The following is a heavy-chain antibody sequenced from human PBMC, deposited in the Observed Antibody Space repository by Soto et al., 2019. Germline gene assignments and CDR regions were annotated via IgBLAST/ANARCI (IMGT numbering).Heavy chain of an antibody. CDR1: GFTFSSYA. CDR2: ISGSGSSA. CDR3: AKRGGDYDSRYHYYMDV. Sequence: PGGSLRLSCAASGFTFSSYAMNWVRQSPGKGLEWVGSISGSGSSAYYPDSVEGRFTISRDNSKNTLYLQMNSLRAEDTAVYFCAKRGGDYDSRYHYYMDVWGKGTTITVSS. D-gene: IGHD3-16*01. J-gene: IGHJ6*03. V-gene: IGHV3-23*01.